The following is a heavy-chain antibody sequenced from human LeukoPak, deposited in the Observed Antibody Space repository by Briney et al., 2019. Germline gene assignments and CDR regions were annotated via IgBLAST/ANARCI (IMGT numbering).Heavy chain of an antibody. Sequence: GGPLRLSCAASGFTVSSNYMSWLRQAPGKGMDWVSVICGGGSTYYADSVKGRFTISRHNSKNTLYLQMNSLRAEDTAVYYCARWDWNYNWFDPWGQGTLVTVSS. D-gene: IGHD1-7*01. J-gene: IGHJ5*02. CDR2: ICGGGST. CDR3: ARWDWNYNWFDP. CDR1: GFTVSSNY. V-gene: IGHV3-53*04.